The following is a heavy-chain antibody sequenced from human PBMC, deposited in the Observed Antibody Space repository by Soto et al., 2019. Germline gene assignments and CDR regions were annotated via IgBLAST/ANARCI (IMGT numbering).Heavy chain of an antibody. CDR1: GYTFTSYY. Sequence: ASVKVSCKASGYTFTSYYMHWVRQAPGQGLEWIGIINTSGGSTSYAQKFHGRVTMTRDTSTSTVYMDLSSLRSEDTAVYYCANTLEEDYDILTGYYRGGAFDIWGQGTMVTVSS. CDR2: INTSGGST. CDR3: ANTLEEDYDILTGYYRGGAFDI. J-gene: IGHJ3*02. V-gene: IGHV1-46*01. D-gene: IGHD3-9*01.